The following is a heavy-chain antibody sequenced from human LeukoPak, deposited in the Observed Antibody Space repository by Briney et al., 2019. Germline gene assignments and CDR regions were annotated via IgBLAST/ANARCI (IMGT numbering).Heavy chain of an antibody. CDR1: GYTFTGYY. Sequence: ASVNVSCTASGYTFTGYYMHWVRQAPGQGLEWMGWINPNSGGTNYAQKFQGRVTMTRDTSISTAYMELSRLRSDDTAVYYCARPDWDSSGYYHYWGQGTLVTVSS. V-gene: IGHV1-2*02. D-gene: IGHD3-22*01. CDR3: ARPDWDSSGYYHY. J-gene: IGHJ4*02. CDR2: INPNSGGT.